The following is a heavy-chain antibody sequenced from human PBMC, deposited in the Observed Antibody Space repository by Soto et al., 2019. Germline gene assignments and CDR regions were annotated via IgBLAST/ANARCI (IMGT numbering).Heavy chain of an antibody. Sequence: QVQLVESGGGVVQPGRSLRVSCAASGFIFSNYAMHWARQAPGKGLEWVAVVSYDGSNQFYAESVKGRFTISRDSSKTTLYLQMNNLREEDTAVYYCARDRVYYYDNSGYYNFDYWGQGTLVIVSS. CDR1: GFIFSNYA. J-gene: IGHJ4*02. V-gene: IGHV3-30-3*01. CDR3: ARDRVYYYDNSGYYNFDY. D-gene: IGHD3-22*01. CDR2: VSYDGSNQ.